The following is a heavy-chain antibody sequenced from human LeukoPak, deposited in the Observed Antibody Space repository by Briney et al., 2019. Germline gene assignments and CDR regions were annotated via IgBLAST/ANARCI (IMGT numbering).Heavy chain of an antibody. Sequence: PGGSLRLSCAASGFTFSSCSMNWVRQAPGKGLEWVSYISSSSSTIYYADSVKGRFTISRDNAKNSLYLQMNSLRTEDTAVYSCARYYYDSSGYYYFDYWGQGTLVTVSS. CDR2: ISSSSSTI. CDR3: ARYYYDSSGYYYFDY. D-gene: IGHD3-22*01. V-gene: IGHV3-48*04. J-gene: IGHJ4*02. CDR1: GFTFSSCS.